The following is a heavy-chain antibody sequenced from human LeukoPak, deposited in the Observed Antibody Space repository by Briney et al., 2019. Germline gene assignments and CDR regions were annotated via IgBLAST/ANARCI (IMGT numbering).Heavy chain of an antibody. J-gene: IGHJ5*02. CDR2: INPNSGGT. CDR3: ARGLNYYGSGSYRDWFDP. V-gene: IGHV1-2*04. D-gene: IGHD3-10*01. CDR1: GYTFTGYY. Sequence: ASVKVSCKASGYTFTGYYMHWVRQPPGQGLEWMGWINPNSGGTNYAQKFQGWVTMTRDTSISTAYMELSRLRSDDMAVYYCARGLNYYGSGSYRDWFDPWGQGTLVTVSS.